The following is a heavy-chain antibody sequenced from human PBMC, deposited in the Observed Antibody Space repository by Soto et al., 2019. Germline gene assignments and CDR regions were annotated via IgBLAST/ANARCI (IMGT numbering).Heavy chain of an antibody. J-gene: IGHJ6*02. D-gene: IGHD2-15*01. CDR1: GFTFTSSA. V-gene: IGHV1-58*01. Sequence: ASMKVSCKASGFTFTSSAVQWVRQARGQRLEWIGWIVVGSGNTNYAQKFQERVAITRDMSTSTAYMELSSLRSEDTAVYYCAGGYCXGGSCYSGGYYYYGMDVWGQGTTVTVSS. CDR2: IVVGSGNT. CDR3: AGGYCXGGSCYSGGYYYYGMDV.